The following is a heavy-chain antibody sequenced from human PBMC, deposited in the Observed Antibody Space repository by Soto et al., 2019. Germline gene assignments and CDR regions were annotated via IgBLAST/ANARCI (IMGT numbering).Heavy chain of an antibody. CDR2: IIPIFGTA. J-gene: IGHJ6*02. CDR3: ARGRIAAQQGYYYYGMDV. Sequence: QVQLVQSGAEVKKPGSSVKVSCKASGGTFSSYAISWVRQAPGQGLEWMGGIIPIFGTANYAQKFQGRVTITVDKSTSTAYMELSSLRSEDTAVYYCARGRIAAQQGYYYYGMDVWGQGTTVTVSS. V-gene: IGHV1-69*06. D-gene: IGHD6-13*01. CDR1: GGTFSSYA.